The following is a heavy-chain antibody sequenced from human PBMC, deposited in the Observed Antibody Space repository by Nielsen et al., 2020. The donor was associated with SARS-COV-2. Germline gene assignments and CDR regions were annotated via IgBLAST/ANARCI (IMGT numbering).Heavy chain of an antibody. J-gene: IGHJ3*01. CDR2: IASSGAT. CDR1: GFTLRSYD. V-gene: IGHV3-13*01. Sequence: GESLKISCAASGFTLRSYDVHWVRQATGEGLEWVSVIASSGATSYLDSVKGRFTVSRDNVKNSVYLQMNSLRVEDTAVYYCARDWSRAFDVWGQGTMVTVSS. CDR3: ARDWSRAFDV.